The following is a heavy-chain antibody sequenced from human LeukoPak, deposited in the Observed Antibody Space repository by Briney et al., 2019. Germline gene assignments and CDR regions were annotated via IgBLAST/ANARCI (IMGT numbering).Heavy chain of an antibody. CDR3: ASYCSRTTCHKFDY. CDR2: IKEDGSQK. J-gene: IGHJ4*02. V-gene: IGHV3-7*01. CDR1: GFTFSGYW. Sequence: GGSLRLSCAASGFTFSGYWMSWVRQAPGKGLEWVATIKEDGSQKYYVDSVKGRFTISRDNAKNSLYLQMNSLRAEDTAVYYCASYCSRTTCHKFDYWAQGTLVTVSS. D-gene: IGHD2-2*01.